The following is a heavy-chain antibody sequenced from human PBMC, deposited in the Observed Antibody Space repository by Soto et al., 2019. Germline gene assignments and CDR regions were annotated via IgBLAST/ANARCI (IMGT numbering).Heavy chain of an antibody. V-gene: IGHV3-30*18. Sequence: QVQLVESGGGVVQPGRSLRLSCVASGFTFSSYGMHWVRQAPGKGLEWVAVISYDGSNKYYADSVKGRFTISRDNSKNTLYLQMNSLRAEDTAVYYCAKDGTDDYGDYWGQGTLVTVSS. J-gene: IGHJ4*02. CDR2: ISYDGSNK. CDR1: GFTFSSYG. CDR3: AKDGTDDYGDY.